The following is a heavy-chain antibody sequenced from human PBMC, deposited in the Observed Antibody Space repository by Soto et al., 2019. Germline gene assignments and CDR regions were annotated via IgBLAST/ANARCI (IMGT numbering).Heavy chain of an antibody. Sequence: EVQLVESGGGLVKPGGSLRLSCAASGFPFSSYTMNWVRHAPGKGLEWVSSISSSSGYIYYADSAKSRFTISRDNAKNTLYLQMNRLRAEDTAVYYCARRPSGMDIVVVRYFDLWGRGTLVTVSS. CDR3: ARRPSGMDIVVVRYFDL. J-gene: IGHJ2*01. D-gene: IGHD2-2*03. V-gene: IGHV3-21*01. CDR2: ISSSSGYI. CDR1: GFPFSSYT.